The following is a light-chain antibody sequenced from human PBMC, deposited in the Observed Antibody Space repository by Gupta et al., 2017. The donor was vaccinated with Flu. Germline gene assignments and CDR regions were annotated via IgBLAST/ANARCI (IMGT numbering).Light chain of an antibody. Sequence: QSVLTQPPSVSGAPGQRVTISCSGSRSNLGAGHDLHWFQQLPGTAPKLLIYSNSNRASGVPDRFSGSKSGTSASLAITGLQAEDEADYYCQSYDNSLSASVFGTGTKVTVL. CDR3: QSYDNSLSASV. V-gene: IGLV1-40*01. J-gene: IGLJ1*01. CDR2: SNS. CDR1: RSNLGAGHD.